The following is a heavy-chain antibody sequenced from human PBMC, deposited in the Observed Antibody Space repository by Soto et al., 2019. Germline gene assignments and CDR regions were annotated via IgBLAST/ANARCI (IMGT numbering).Heavy chain of an antibody. CDR1: GYTYTSYY. Sequence: GASVKVCCKASGYTYTSYYMHWVRQAPGQGLEWMGIINPSGGSTSYAQKFQGRVTMTRDTSTSTVYMELSSLRSEDTAVYYCARDLTRTHDYWGQGTLVTVSS. CDR2: INPSGGST. V-gene: IGHV1-46*01. CDR3: ARDLTRTHDY. D-gene: IGHD4-17*01. J-gene: IGHJ4*02.